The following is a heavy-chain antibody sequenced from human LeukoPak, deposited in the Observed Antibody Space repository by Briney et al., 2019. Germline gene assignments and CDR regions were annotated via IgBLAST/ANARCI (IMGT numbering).Heavy chain of an antibody. Sequence: GGSLRLSCSASGFTFSSYAMHWVRQAPGKGLEYVSAISSNGGSTYYAGSVKGRFTISRDNSKNTLYLQMSSLRAEDTAVYYCVKAYYYDSSGFDMGFDYWGQGTLVTVSS. D-gene: IGHD3-22*01. V-gene: IGHV3-64D*06. CDR3: VKAYYYDSSGFDMGFDY. CDR1: GFTFSSYA. J-gene: IGHJ4*02. CDR2: ISSNGGST.